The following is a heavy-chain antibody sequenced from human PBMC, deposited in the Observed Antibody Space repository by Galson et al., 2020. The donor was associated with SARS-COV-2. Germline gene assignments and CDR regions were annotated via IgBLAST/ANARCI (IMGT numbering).Heavy chain of an antibody. Sequence: GGSLRLSCAASGFTFSSYWMSWVRQAPGKGLEWVANIKQDGSEKYYVDSVKGRFTISRDNAKNSLYLQMNSLRAEDTAVYYCARDLLAAAGTIYYYYGMDVWGQGTTVTVSS. J-gene: IGHJ6*02. CDR3: ARDLLAAAGTIYYYYGMDV. D-gene: IGHD6-13*01. CDR1: GFTFSSYW. CDR2: IKQDGSEK. V-gene: IGHV3-7*03.